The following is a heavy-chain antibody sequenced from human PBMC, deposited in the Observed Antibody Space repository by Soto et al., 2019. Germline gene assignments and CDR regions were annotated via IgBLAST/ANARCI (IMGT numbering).Heavy chain of an antibody. Sequence: PGGSLRLSCAASGFSFSDYAMSWVRQAPGKWLEWVSVISEIGGSTHYVDSVRGRFTVSRDNSKNSLSLRMNSLRDEDTAVYFCAKRSPYSSCWYSPIFDYWGQGALVTVSS. J-gene: IGHJ4*02. CDR1: GFSFSDYA. CDR2: ISEIGGST. CDR3: AKRSPYSSCWYSPIFDY. V-gene: IGHV3-23*01. D-gene: IGHD6-13*01.